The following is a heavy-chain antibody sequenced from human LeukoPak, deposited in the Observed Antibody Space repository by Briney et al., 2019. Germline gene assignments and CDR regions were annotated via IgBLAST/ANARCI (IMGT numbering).Heavy chain of an antibody. V-gene: IGHV4-59*08. CDR2: IYYSGST. Sequence: SETLSLTCTVSGGSISSYYWSWIRQPPGKGLEWIGYIYYSGSTNYNPSLKSRVTISVDTSKNQFSLKLSSVTAADTAVYYCARVGPTYSSNYYYYMDVWGKGTTVTVSS. J-gene: IGHJ6*03. CDR1: GGSISSYY. CDR3: ARVGPTYSSNYYYYMDV. D-gene: IGHD6-19*01.